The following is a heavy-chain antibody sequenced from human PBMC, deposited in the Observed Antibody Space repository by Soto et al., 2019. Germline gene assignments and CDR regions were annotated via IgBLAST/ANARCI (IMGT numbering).Heavy chain of an antibody. CDR3: AREHSSSWYGFDY. J-gene: IGHJ4*02. CDR2: ISSSSSYI. V-gene: IGHV3-21*01. Sequence: EVQLVESGGGLVKPGGSLRLSCAASGFTFSSYSMNWVRQAPGKGLEWVSSISSSSSYIYYADSVKGRFTISRDNAKNYLNLQKNSLEAEETAVDYCAREHSSSWYGFDYWGQGTLVTVSS. D-gene: IGHD6-13*01. CDR1: GFTFSSYS.